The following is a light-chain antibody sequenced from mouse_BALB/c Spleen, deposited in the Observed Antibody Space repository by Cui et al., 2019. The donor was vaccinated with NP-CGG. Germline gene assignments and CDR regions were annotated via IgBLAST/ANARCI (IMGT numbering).Light chain of an antibody. J-gene: IGLJ1*01. Sequence: AVVTQESALTTSPGETVTLTCRSSIGAVTTSNYANWVQEKPDHLFTGLIGGTNNRAPGVPARFSGSLIGDKAVLTITGAQTEDEAIYFCALWYSNHWVFGGGTKLNVL. CDR3: ALWYSNHWV. CDR2: GTN. CDR1: IGAVTTSNY. V-gene: IGLV1*01.